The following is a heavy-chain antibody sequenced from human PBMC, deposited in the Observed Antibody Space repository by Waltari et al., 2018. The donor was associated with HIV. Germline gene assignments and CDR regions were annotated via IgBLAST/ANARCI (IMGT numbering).Heavy chain of an antibody. Sequence: QMQLVQSGAEVKKTGSSVKVSCKASGCTFTYRYLHWVRQAPGQALEWMGWITPFNGNTNYAQKFQDRVTITRDRSMSTAYMELSSLRFEDTAMYYCARSRDYGSGKDYDMDVWGQGTTVTVSS. D-gene: IGHD3-10*01. V-gene: IGHV1-45*02. CDR2: ITPFNGNT. CDR1: GCTFTYRY. J-gene: IGHJ6*02. CDR3: ARSRDYGSGKDYDMDV.